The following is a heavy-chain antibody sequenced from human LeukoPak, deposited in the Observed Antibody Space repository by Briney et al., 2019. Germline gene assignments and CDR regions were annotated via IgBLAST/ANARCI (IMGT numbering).Heavy chain of an antibody. Sequence: GGSLRLSCAASGFTFDDYAMHWVRQAPGKGLEWVSLISGDGGSTYYADSVKGRFTISRDNSKDTLYLQMNSLRAEDTAVYYCARDGYYSGWYPGGGYLDYWGQGTLVTVSS. D-gene: IGHD6-19*01. CDR2: ISGDGGST. CDR1: GFTFDDYA. J-gene: IGHJ4*02. V-gene: IGHV3-43*02. CDR3: ARDGYYSGWYPGGGYLDY.